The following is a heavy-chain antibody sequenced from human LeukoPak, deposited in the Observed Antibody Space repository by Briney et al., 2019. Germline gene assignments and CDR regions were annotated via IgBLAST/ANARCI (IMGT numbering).Heavy chain of an antibody. D-gene: IGHD6-13*01. CDR2: IDPNSGGT. CDR3: ARSKIVAAGPGDY. Sequence: ASVKVSCKASGYTFTGYYMHWVRQAPGQGLEWMGWIDPNSGGTNYAQKFQGRVTMTRDTSVSTAYMELSRLRSDDTAVYYCARSKIVAAGPGDYWGQGTLVTVSS. CDR1: GYTFTGYY. J-gene: IGHJ4*02. V-gene: IGHV1-2*02.